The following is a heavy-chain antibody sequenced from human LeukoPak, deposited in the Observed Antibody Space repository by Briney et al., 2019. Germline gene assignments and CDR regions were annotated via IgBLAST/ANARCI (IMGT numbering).Heavy chain of an antibody. Sequence: SQTLSLTCTVSGGSISSYYWSWIRQPPGKGLEWIGYIYYSGSTNYNPSLKSRVTISVDTSKNQFSLKLSSVTAADTAVYYCARAHGRYYFDYWGQGTLVTVSS. CDR1: GGSISSYY. V-gene: IGHV4-59*01. CDR2: IYYSGST. J-gene: IGHJ4*02. CDR3: ARAHGRYYFDY. D-gene: IGHD3-16*02.